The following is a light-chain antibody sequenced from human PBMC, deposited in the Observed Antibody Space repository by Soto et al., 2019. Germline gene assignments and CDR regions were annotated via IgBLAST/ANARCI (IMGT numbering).Light chain of an antibody. CDR2: RAS. V-gene: IGKV3-15*01. CDR3: LQYHNLWA. CDR1: QNIYYN. Sequence: IVMTQSPATVSVSPGESATLSCRASQNIYYNVAWYQHRPGQAPRLLIYRASTRAPGVPARFSGSGSGTEFTLTISSLQSEDFTVYSCLQYHNLWAFGQGTKVEI. J-gene: IGKJ1*01.